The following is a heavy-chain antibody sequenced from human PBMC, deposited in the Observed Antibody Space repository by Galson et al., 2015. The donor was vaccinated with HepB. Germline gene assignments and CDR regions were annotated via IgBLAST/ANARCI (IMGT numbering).Heavy chain of an antibody. V-gene: IGHV3-33*01. J-gene: IGHJ6*02. D-gene: IGHD3-10*01. CDR1: GFTFSSYG. CDR3: ARDDYYGSGSYYSPEYYYYGMDV. CDR2: IWYDGSNK. Sequence: SLRLSCAASGFTFSSYGMHWVRQAPGKGLEWVAVIWYDGSNKYYADSVKGRFTISRDNSKNTLYLQMNSLRAEDTAVYYCARDDYYGSGSYYSPEYYYYGMDVWGQGTTVTVSS.